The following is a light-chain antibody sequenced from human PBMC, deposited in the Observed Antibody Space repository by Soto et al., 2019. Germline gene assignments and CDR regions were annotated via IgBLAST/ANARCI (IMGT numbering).Light chain of an antibody. V-gene: IGKV1-5*03. J-gene: IGKJ2*03. CDR3: QHQSYR. CDR2: EAS. Sequence: DIQMTQSPSTLSASVGDRVTITCRATQSISKWLAWYQQKPGKAPKLLIYEASSLDSGAPSRFSGSGSGTEFSLTISSLQPDDFATYYCQHQSYRLGQGTRLEIK. CDR1: QSISKW.